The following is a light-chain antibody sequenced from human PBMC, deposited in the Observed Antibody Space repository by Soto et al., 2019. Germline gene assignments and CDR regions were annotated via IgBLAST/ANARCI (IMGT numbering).Light chain of an antibody. Sequence: DIQMTQFPSTLSASVGDRVTITCRASQTTNTWLAWYQQKPGTAPKLMIYDASSWEGGVTSRFSASGSGTEFTLTISSLQPDDLATYYCQQYISYPYTFGQGTKVEIK. CDR2: DAS. CDR3: QQYISYPYT. V-gene: IGKV1-5*01. J-gene: IGKJ2*01. CDR1: QTTNTW.